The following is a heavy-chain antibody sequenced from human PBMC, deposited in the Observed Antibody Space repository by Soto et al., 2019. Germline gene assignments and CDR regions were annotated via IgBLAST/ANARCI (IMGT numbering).Heavy chain of an antibody. V-gene: IGHV4-31*03. CDR1: GGSISSGGYY. Sequence: SETLSLTCTVSGGSISSGGYYWSWIRQHPGKGLEWIGYIYYSGSTYYNPSLKSRVTISVDTSKNQFSLKLSSVTAADTAVYYCAREQQMNNWFDPWGQGTRVNVAS. J-gene: IGHJ5*02. CDR2: IYYSGST. CDR3: AREQQMNNWFDP. D-gene: IGHD6-13*01.